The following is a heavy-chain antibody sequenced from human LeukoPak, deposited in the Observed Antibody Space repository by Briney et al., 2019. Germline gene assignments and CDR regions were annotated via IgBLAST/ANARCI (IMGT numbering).Heavy chain of an antibody. V-gene: IGHV3-21*01. J-gene: IGHJ4*02. Sequence: GGSLRLSCAASGFTLSSYSIHWVRQAPGKGLEWVSSISGSSTYIYYADSMKGRFTISRDNARSSVYLQMNSLRAEDTAVYYCARDYRFAFDNWGQGTLVTVSS. CDR3: ARDYRFAFDN. CDR1: GFTLSSYS. CDR2: ISGSSTYI.